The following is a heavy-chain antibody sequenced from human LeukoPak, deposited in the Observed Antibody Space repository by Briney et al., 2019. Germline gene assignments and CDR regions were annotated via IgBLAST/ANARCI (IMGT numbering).Heavy chain of an antibody. Sequence: ASVKVSCKASGYTFTSYGISWVRQAPGQGLEWMGWISAYNGNTNYAQKLQGRVTMTEDTSTDTAYMELSSLRSEDTAVYYCATIYDSSGYYLFDYWGQGTLVTVSS. D-gene: IGHD3-22*01. CDR3: ATIYDSSGYYLFDY. V-gene: IGHV1-18*01. J-gene: IGHJ4*02. CDR2: ISAYNGNT. CDR1: GYTFTSYG.